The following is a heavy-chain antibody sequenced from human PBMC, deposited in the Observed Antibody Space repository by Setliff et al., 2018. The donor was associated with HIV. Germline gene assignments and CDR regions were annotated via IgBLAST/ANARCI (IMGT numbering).Heavy chain of an antibody. CDR1: GFTFSNYA. D-gene: IGHD3-16*01. CDR3: AKDWGSRLSYSFYYMDV. Sequence: PGGSLRLSCAASGFTFSNYAMSWVRQAPGEGLEWVSAILSTGERTFYAESVKGRFTISRDNSRNTLYLQMNSLRTEDTAVYYCAKDWGSRLSYSFYYMDVWGKGTTVTVSS. J-gene: IGHJ6*03. V-gene: IGHV3-23*01. CDR2: ILSTGERT.